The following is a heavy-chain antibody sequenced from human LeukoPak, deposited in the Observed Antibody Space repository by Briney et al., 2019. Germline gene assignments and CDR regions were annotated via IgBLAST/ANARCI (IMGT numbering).Heavy chain of an antibody. J-gene: IGHJ4*02. Sequence: GGSLRLSCAAFGFTFRSYAMSWVRQAPGKGLEWVSGISGSGGSTYYADSVKGRFTISRDSSKNTLYLQMNSLRVEDTAVYYCAKGMQHLDYWGQGTLVTVSS. D-gene: IGHD6-13*01. CDR1: GFTFRSYA. CDR2: ISGSGGST. CDR3: AKGMQHLDY. V-gene: IGHV3-23*01.